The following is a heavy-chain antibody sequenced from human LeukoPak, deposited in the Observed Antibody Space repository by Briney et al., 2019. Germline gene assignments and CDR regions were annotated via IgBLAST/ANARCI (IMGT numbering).Heavy chain of an antibody. CDR1: GGSIISNY. Sequence: SETLSLTCTVSGGSIISNYWSWIRQSGGTGLEWIGGIYGSGITDYNPSLKSRVTMSLDTSRKQFSLRLTSVTAADTAVYYCARLKFYDSTGYSPGYYMDVWGKGTTVSVFS. CDR3: ARLKFYDSTGYSPGYYMDV. J-gene: IGHJ6*03. D-gene: IGHD3-22*01. CDR2: IYGSGIT. V-gene: IGHV4-4*07.